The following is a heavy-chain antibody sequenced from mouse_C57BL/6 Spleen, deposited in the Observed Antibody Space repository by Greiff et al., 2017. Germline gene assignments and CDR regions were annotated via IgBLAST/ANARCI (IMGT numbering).Heavy chain of an antibody. CDR1: GFTFSDYY. D-gene: IGHD1-1*01. J-gene: IGHJ1*03. Sequence: DVKLVESEGGLVQPGSSMKLSCTASGFTFSDYYMAWVRQVPEQGLEWVANINYDGSSTYYMDSLKSRFIISRDNAKNILYLQMSSLKSEDTATYYCERSYYYGSSYWYFDVWGTGTTVTVSS. CDR3: ERSYYYGSSYWYFDV. V-gene: IGHV5-16*01. CDR2: INYDGSST.